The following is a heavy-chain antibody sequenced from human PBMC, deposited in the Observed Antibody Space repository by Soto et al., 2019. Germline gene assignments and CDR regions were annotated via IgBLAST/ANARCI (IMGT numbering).Heavy chain of an antibody. D-gene: IGHD3-16*01. V-gene: IGHV3-33*01. CDR2: SWYDESNE. Sequence: QVQLVESGGGVAQPGGSLRLSCAASGFSFGTYFMHWVCQAPGKGLEWVAVSWYDESNEWYADSVKGRFTISRDNSKNTLYLYMNGLRAEDTAVYYCARPLGTSGFGEVFDCWGQGTLVTVSS. J-gene: IGHJ4*02. CDR1: GFSFGTYF. CDR3: ARPLGTSGFGEVFDC.